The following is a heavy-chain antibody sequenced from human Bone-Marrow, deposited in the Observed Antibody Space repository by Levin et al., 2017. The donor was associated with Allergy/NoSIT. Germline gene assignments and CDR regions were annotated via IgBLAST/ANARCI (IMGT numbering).Heavy chain of an antibody. CDR3: ATFADSGWFFDL. D-gene: IGHD6-19*01. V-gene: IGHV3-23*01. J-gene: IGHJ4*02. Sequence: SGGSLRLSCGVSGFTFSNFAMAWVRQAPGKGLEWVSTIYRNGVNTYYGDSVKGRFIISRDNSNNTLHLQMNSLRAEDTALYYCATFADSGWFFDLWGQGTLVTVSS. CDR2: IYRNGVNT. CDR1: GFTFSNFA.